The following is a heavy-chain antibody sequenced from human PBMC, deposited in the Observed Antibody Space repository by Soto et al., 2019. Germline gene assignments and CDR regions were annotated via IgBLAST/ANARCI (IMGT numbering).Heavy chain of an antibody. Sequence: QVQLVQSGAAVKEPGDSVRVSCEASGYTFTAYYIHWVRRAPGQGLEWMGWINPKFGDTTYAQDFQGRVSMTRDMSISTVYMELSRLTSDDTAIYYCARNMDYYYGRGSGNGHGVWGQGTTVTVFS. J-gene: IGHJ6*02. CDR1: GYTFTAYY. D-gene: IGHD3-10*02. V-gene: IGHV1-2*02. CDR3: ARNMDYYYGRGSGNGHGV. CDR2: INPKFGDT.